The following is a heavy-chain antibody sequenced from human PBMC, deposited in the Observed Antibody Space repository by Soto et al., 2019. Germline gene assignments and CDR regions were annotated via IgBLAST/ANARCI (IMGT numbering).Heavy chain of an antibody. D-gene: IGHD6-19*01. CDR1: GGTFGSYA. V-gene: IGHV1-69*13. Sequence: VASVKVSCKASGGTFGSYAISWVRQAPGQGLEWMGGIIPIFGTANYAQKFQGRVTITADESTSTAYMELSSLRSEDTAVYYCARDGIRVAGTYHYYYYGMDVWGQGTTVTVSS. J-gene: IGHJ6*02. CDR3: ARDGIRVAGTYHYYYYGMDV. CDR2: IIPIFGTA.